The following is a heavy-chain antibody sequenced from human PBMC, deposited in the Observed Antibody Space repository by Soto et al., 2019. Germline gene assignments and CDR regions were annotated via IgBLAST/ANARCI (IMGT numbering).Heavy chain of an antibody. Sequence: PSETLSLTCTFSCGSIISSSYYWGWIRQPPGKGLEWIGSIYYSGSTYYNPSLKSRVTISVDTSKNQFSLKLSSVTAADTAVYYCAVREYYYYGMDVWGQGTTVTVSS. J-gene: IGHJ6*02. CDR2: IYYSGST. V-gene: IGHV4-39*01. CDR1: CGSIISSSYY. CDR3: AVREYYYYGMDV. D-gene: IGHD1-26*01.